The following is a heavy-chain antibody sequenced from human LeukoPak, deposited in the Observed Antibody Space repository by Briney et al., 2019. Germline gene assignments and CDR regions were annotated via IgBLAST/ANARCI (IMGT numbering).Heavy chain of an antibody. CDR3: ARADDSNRGEYAFDI. J-gene: IGHJ3*02. CDR1: GYTFTSYY. V-gene: IGHV1-46*01. CDR2: INPSGGNT. D-gene: IGHD3-22*01. Sequence: ASVKVSCKASGYTFTSYYMHWVRQAPGQGLEWMGIINPSGGNTSYAQKFQGRVTMTRDMSTSTVYMELSSLRSEDTAVYYCARADDSNRGEYAFDIWGQGTMVTVSS.